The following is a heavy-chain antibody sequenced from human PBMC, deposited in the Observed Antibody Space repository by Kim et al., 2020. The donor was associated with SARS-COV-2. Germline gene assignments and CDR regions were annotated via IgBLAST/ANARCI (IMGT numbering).Heavy chain of an antibody. J-gene: IGHJ6*02. CDR3: AKDDPLWFGDLLLDGGMDV. D-gene: IGHD3-10*01. CDR1: GFTFSSYA. CDR2: ISGSGGST. Sequence: GGSLRLSCAASGFTFSSYAMSWVRQAPGKGLEWVAAISGSGGSTYYADSVKGRFTISRDNSKNTLYLQMNSLRAEDTAVYYCAKDDPLWFGDLLLDGGMDVCGQGTTVTVSS. V-gene: IGHV3-23*01.